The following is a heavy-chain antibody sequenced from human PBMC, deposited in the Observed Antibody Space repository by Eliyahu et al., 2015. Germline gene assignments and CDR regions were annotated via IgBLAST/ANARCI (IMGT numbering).Heavy chain of an antibody. CDR3: ARHVDYDILTGYYSGGYSVDV. V-gene: IGHV5-51*01. CDR2: VYPGDSDT. J-gene: IGHJ6*04. Sequence: EVQLVQSGPEVKKPGESLKISCKATGYVFTTHWIGWVRQMPGEGLEWMGIVYPGDSDTKYSPSFQGQVTISADKSISSAYLQWSSLKASDTAMYYCARHVDYDILTGYYSGGYSVDVWGKGTSVTVSS. CDR1: GYVFTTHW. D-gene: IGHD3-9*01.